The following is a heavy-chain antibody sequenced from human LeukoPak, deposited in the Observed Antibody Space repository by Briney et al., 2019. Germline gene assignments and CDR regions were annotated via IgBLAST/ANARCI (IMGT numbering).Heavy chain of an antibody. CDR2: FDPEDGET. Sequence: SVKVSCQVSGYALTELSMHWVRQAPGKGLEWMGGFDPEDGETIYAQKFQGRVTMTEDTSTDTAYMELSSLRSEDTAVYYCATSPGLYDYVWGSYRYHYYYYGMDVWGQGTTVTVSS. J-gene: IGHJ6*02. V-gene: IGHV1-24*01. CDR1: GYALTELS. CDR3: ATSPGLYDYVWGSYRYHYYYYGMDV. D-gene: IGHD3-16*02.